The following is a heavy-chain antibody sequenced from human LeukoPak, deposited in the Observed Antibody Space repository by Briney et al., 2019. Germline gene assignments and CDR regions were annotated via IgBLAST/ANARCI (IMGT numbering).Heavy chain of an antibody. V-gene: IGHV3-21*01. CDR3: ARDSLEGGETFDS. D-gene: IGHD3-16*01. CDR2: ITGSSSYI. CDR1: GFSFRSYS. J-gene: IGHJ4*02. Sequence: GGSLRLSCAASGFSFRSYSMDWVRQAPGKGLEWVSSITGSSSYISYADSVKGRFTISRDNAENSLFLQMNSLRPEDTAVYFCARDSLEGGETFDSWGQGTLVTVSS.